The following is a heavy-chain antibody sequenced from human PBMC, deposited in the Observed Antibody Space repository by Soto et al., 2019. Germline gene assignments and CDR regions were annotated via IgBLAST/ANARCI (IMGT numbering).Heavy chain of an antibody. CDR1: GYTFSGFY. Sequence: ASVKVSCKASGYTFSGFYMHWVRQAPGQGLEWMGWINPKSGGTSTAQKFQGWVTMTTDTSISTASMELTRLTSDDTAIYYCARGDSTDCSNGVCSFFYNHDMDVWGQGTTVTVSS. CDR3: ARGDSTDCSNGVCSFFYNHDMDV. D-gene: IGHD2-8*01. CDR2: INPKSGGT. V-gene: IGHV1-2*04. J-gene: IGHJ6*02.